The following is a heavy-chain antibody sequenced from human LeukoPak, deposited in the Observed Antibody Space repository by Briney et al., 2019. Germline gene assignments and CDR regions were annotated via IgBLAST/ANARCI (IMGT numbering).Heavy chain of an antibody. CDR2: ISSSSSYI. CDR3: ASVDYYGSGNYYNDVDY. Sequence: GGSLRLSCAASGFTFSSYSMNWVRQAPGKGLEWVSPISSSSSYIYYADSVKGRFTISRDNAKNSLYLQMNSLRAEDTALYYCASVDYYGSGNYYNDVDYWGQGTLVTVSS. CDR1: GFTFSSYS. V-gene: IGHV3-21*01. J-gene: IGHJ4*02. D-gene: IGHD3-10*01.